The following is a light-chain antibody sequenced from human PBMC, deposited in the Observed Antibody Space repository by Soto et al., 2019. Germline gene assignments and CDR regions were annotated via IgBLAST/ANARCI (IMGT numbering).Light chain of an antibody. CDR1: QDIRND. V-gene: IGKV1-17*01. J-gene: IGKJ1*01. Sequence: DIQMTQSPSSLSASVGDSVTITCRASQDIRNDLGWYQQKPGEAPKRLIFAASSFHSGVPSRFSGSGSGTEFTLTISSLQPEDFATYYCLQDYNYPWTFGQGTKVEI. CDR3: LQDYNYPWT. CDR2: AAS.